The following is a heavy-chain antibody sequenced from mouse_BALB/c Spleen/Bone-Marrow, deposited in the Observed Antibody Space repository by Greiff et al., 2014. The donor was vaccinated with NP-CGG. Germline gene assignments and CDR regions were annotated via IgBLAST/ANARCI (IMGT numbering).Heavy chain of an antibody. Sequence: VQLQQSGAEVVKPGAPVKLSCKASGYTFTRHWMHWVRQRPGRGLEWIGKIDPSDSETHYNHEFKDKATLTVDKSSSTAYIQLSSPTSEDSAVYFCARSGGNYVAWFVYWGQGTLVTVSP. CDR2: IDPSDSET. J-gene: IGHJ3*01. D-gene: IGHD2-1*01. V-gene: IGHV1-69*02. CDR1: GYTFTRHW. CDR3: ARSGGNYVAWFVY.